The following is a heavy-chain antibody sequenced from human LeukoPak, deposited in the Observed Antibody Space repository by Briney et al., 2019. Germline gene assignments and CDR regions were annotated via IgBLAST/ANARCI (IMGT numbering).Heavy chain of an antibody. D-gene: IGHD5-24*01. J-gene: IGHJ3*02. CDR1: GYTFTSYY. CDR2: INPSGGST. V-gene: IGHV1-46*01. CDR3: AREISRGRDGYYPGAFDI. Sequence: EASVKVSCKASGYTFTSYYMHWVRQAPGQGLEWMGIINPSGGSTSYAQKLQGRVTMTTDTSTSTAYMELRSLRSDDTAVYYCAREISRGRDGYYPGAFDIWGQGTMVTVSS.